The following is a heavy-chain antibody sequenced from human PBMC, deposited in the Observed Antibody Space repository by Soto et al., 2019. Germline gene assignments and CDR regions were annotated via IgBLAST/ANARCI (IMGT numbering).Heavy chain of an antibody. CDR1: GFTFSSYS. V-gene: IGHV3-21*01. CDR3: ARDRRVVGYPFDP. J-gene: IGHJ5*02. D-gene: IGHD2-15*01. CDR2: ISSSSSYI. Sequence: GSLRLSCAASGFTFSSYSMNWVRQAPGKGLEWVSSISSSSSYIYYADSVKGRFTISRDNAKNSLYLQMNSLRAEDTAVYYCARDRRVVGYPFDPWGQGTLVTVSS.